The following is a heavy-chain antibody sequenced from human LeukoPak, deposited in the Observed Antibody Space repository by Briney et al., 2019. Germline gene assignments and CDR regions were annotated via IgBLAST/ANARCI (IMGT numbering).Heavy chain of an antibody. CDR1: GGSISSSSYY. D-gene: IGHD6-19*01. J-gene: IGHJ4*02. Sequence: SETLSLTCTVSGGSISSSSYYWGWLRQPPGKGREWIGSIYYSGSTYYNPFLKSRVTISVDTSKNQCSLKLSSVTAADTAVYYCARELAVAGRDFDYWGQGTLVTVSS. CDR3: ARELAVAGRDFDY. V-gene: IGHV4-39*01. CDR2: IYYSGST.